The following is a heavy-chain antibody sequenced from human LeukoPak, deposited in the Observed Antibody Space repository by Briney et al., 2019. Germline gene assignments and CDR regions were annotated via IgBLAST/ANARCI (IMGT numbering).Heavy chain of an antibody. V-gene: IGHV3-23*01. Sequence: GGPLRLSCAASGFTFSNYAMTWVRQAPGKGLEWVSAISGRGDSTFYADSVKGRFTISRDNAKNSLYLQMNSLRAEDTGVYYCAKDSYSKGDYWGQGVLVTVSS. J-gene: IGHJ4*02. D-gene: IGHD5-18*01. CDR1: GFTFSNYA. CDR2: ISGRGDST. CDR3: AKDSYSKGDY.